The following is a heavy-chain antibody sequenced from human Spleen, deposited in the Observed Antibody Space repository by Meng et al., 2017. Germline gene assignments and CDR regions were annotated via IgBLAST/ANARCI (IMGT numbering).Heavy chain of an antibody. CDR1: GESLSGHF. J-gene: IGHJ5*01. CDR3: ASVSKLGVSSSVWTSYRVSYWLDS. D-gene: IGHD2-8*02. Sequence: SETLSLTCAVYGESLSGHFWSWIRQAPGKGLEYIGEINHYGRPNYNPSLKSRVTISIDPSKSQFSLRLSSVTAADTALYYCASVSKLGVSSSVWTSYRVSYWLDSWGQGTLVTVSS. V-gene: IGHV4-34*01. CDR2: INHYGRP.